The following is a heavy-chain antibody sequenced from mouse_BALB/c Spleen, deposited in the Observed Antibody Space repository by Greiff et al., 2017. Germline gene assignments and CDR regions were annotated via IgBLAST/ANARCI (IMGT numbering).Heavy chain of an antibody. Sequence: VMLVESGPSLVAPSQSLSITCTVSGFSLTGYGVNWVRQPPGKGLEWLGMIWGDGSTDYNSALKSRLSISKDNSKSQVFLKMNSLQTDDTAMYYCARNYYGYPLWYFDVWGAGTTVTVSS. D-gene: IGHD1-2*01. V-gene: IGHV2-6-7*01. CDR2: IWGDGST. CDR3: ARNYYGYPLWYFDV. CDR1: GFSLTGYG. J-gene: IGHJ1*01.